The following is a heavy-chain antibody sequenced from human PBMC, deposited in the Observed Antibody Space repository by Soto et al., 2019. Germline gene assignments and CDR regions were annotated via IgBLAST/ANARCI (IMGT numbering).Heavy chain of an antibody. D-gene: IGHD3-10*01. CDR2: INPSGGST. CDR1: GYTFTSYY. CDR3: ARSGNLNWFDP. J-gene: IGHJ5*02. Sequence: QVQLVQAGAEVKKPGASVKDSCKASGYTFTSYYMHWVRQAPGQGLEWMGIINPSGGSTSYAQKFQGRVTMTRDTSTSTVYMELSSLRYEDTAVYYCARSGNLNWFDPWGQGTLVTVSS. V-gene: IGHV1-46*01.